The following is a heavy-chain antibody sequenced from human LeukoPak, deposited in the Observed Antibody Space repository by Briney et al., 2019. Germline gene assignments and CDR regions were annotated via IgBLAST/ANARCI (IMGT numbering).Heavy chain of an antibody. V-gene: IGHV1-2*02. J-gene: IGHJ4*02. CDR3: ARARWQLVPYFDS. CDR1: AYTFTDYY. D-gene: IGHD6-6*01. CDR2: INPNSGGT. Sequence: GASVKVSCNASAYTFTDYYMHWVRQAPGQGLEWMGWINPNSGGTNFAQKFQGRVPMTRDTYISTAYMELGSLRSDDTAVYYCARARWQLVPYFDSWGQGTLVTVSS.